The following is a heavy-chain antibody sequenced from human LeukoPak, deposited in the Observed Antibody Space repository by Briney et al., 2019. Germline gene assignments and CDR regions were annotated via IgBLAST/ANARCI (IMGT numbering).Heavy chain of an antibody. CDR2: INAGNGNT. J-gene: IGHJ3*02. CDR1: GYTFTSYA. Sequence: ASVKVSCKASGYTFTSYAMHWVRQAPGQRLEWMGWINAGNGNTKYSQKFQGRVTITRDTSASTAYMELSSLRSEDTAVYYCTSRNPYYYDSSGCYYEAFDIWGQGTMVTVSS. CDR3: TSRNPYYYDSSGCYYEAFDI. D-gene: IGHD3-22*01. V-gene: IGHV1-3*01.